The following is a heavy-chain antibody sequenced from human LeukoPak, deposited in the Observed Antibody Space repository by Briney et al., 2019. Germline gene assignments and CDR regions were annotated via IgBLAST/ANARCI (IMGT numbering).Heavy chain of an antibody. V-gene: IGHV3-21*01. J-gene: IGHJ3*02. CDR1: GFTFSSYS. Sequence: GGSLRLSCAASGFTFSSYSMNWVRQAPGKGLEWVSSISSSSSYIYYADSVKGRFTISRDNAKNSLYLQMNSLRAEDTAVYYCARSDRGSSDAFDIWGQGTMVTVSS. CDR2: ISSSSSYI. CDR3: ARSDRGSSDAFDI. D-gene: IGHD3-10*01.